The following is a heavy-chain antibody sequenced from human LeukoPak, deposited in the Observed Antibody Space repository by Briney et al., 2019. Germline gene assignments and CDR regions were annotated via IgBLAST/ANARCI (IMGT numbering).Heavy chain of an antibody. Sequence: GGSLRLSCAASGFTFSGYGMHWVRQAPGKGLEWVAFIRYDGSNKYYADSVKGRFTISRDNSKNTLYLQMNSLRAEDTAVYYCAGAVTTFRAFDIWGQGTMVTVSS. CDR2: IRYDGSNK. J-gene: IGHJ3*02. V-gene: IGHV3-30*02. D-gene: IGHD4-17*01. CDR1: GFTFSGYG. CDR3: AGAVTTFRAFDI.